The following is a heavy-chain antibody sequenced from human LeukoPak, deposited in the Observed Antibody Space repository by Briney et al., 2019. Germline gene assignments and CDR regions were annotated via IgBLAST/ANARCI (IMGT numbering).Heavy chain of an antibody. CDR3: ARLSRMVPNYFDY. CDR1: GGSISNSRYY. D-gene: IGHD4/OR15-4a*01. V-gene: IGHV4-39*01. Sequence: PSETLSLTCTVSGGSISNSRYYWGWIRQPPGKGLEWIASIFYGGSTYYNPSLKSRVTISVDTSKNQFSLKLSSVTAADTAVYYCARLSRMVPNYFDYWGQGTLVTVSS. CDR2: IFYGGST. J-gene: IGHJ4*02.